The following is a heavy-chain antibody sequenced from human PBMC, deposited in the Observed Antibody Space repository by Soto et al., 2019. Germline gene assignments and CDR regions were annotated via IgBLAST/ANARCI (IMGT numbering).Heavy chain of an antibody. Sequence: GGSLRLSCAASGFTFSSYAMHWVRQAPGKGLEWVAVISYDGSNKYYAGSVKGRFTISRDNSKNTLYLQMNSLRAEDTAVYYCARDLVGGSSSSFYWGQGTLVTVYS. CDR2: ISYDGSNK. J-gene: IGHJ4*02. V-gene: IGHV3-30-3*01. CDR1: GFTFSSYA. CDR3: ARDLVGGSSSSFY. D-gene: IGHD6-6*01.